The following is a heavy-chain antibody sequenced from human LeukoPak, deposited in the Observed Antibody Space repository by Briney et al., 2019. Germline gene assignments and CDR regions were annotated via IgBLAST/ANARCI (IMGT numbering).Heavy chain of an antibody. J-gene: IGHJ3*02. CDR3: ATGDALET. CDR1: GFMFIGYG. V-gene: IGHV3-30*02. Sequence: TGGSLRLSCEASGFMFIGYGMHWVRQTPGEGLEWVAFVRYDGRHEYYTDSVKGRFTISRDNSKNTLYLQMSSLRAEDTAVYYCATGDALETWGQGTRVIVSS. CDR2: VRYDGRHE.